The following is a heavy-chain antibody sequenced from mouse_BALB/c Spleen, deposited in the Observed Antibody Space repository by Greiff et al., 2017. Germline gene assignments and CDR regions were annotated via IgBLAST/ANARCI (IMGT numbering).Heavy chain of an antibody. V-gene: IGHV3-2*02. CDR1: GYSITSDYA. D-gene: IGHD4-1*01. CDR3: ARWTGSWFAY. Sequence: EVKLVESGPGLVKPSQSLSLTCTVTGYSITSDYAWNWIRQFPGNKLEWMGYISYSGSTSYNPSLKSRISITRDTSKNQFFLQLNSVTTEDTATYYCARWTGSWFAYWGQGTLVTVSA. CDR2: ISYSGST. J-gene: IGHJ3*01.